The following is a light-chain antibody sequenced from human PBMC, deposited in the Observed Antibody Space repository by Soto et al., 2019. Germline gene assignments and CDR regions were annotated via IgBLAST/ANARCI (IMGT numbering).Light chain of an antibody. CDR1: QSVSSSY. V-gene: IGKV3-20*01. Sequence: DNVLTQSPGTLSLSPGERATLSCRASQSVSSSYLAWYQQKPGQAPRLLIYGASSRATGIPDRFSGSGSGTDFTLTISRLEPEDFAVYYCQQYGSSPRTFGQGTKVE. CDR2: GAS. CDR3: QQYGSSPRT. J-gene: IGKJ1*01.